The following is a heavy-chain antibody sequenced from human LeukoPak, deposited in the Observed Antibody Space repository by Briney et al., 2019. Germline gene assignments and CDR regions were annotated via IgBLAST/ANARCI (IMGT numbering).Heavy chain of an antibody. CDR1: GGTFSSYA. V-gene: IGHV1-69*13. CDR3: ARPDSSNNYFHAFDI. J-gene: IGHJ3*02. D-gene: IGHD5-24*01. Sequence: ASVKVSCKASGGTFSSYAISWVRQAPGQGLEWMGGIIPIFGTANYAQKFQGRVTITADESTSTAYMELSSLRSEDTAVYYCARPDSSNNYFHAFDIWGQGTMVTVSS. CDR2: IIPIFGTA.